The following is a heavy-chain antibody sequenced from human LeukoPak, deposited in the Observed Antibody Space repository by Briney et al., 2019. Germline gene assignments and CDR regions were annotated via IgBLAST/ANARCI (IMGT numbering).Heavy chain of an antibody. V-gene: IGHV3-30*18. J-gene: IGHJ6*02. Sequence: PGRSLRLSCAASGFTFSSYGMHWVRQAPGKGLEWVAVISYDGSNKYYADSVKGRFTISRDNSKNTLYLQMNSLRAEDTAVYYCAQDKGAYGMDVWGQGTTVTVSS. CDR2: ISYDGSNK. CDR3: AQDKGAYGMDV. CDR1: GFTFSSYG.